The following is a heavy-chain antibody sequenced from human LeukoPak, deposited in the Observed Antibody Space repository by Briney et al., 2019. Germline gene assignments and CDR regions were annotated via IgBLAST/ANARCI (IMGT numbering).Heavy chain of an antibody. V-gene: IGHV3-23*01. D-gene: IGHD3-10*01. CDR1: GFTFISYA. Sequence: GGSLRHSCVASGFTFISYAMSGVGPARWKGLEWVSAISGSGGSTYYADSVKGRFTISRDNSKNTLYLQMNSLRAEDTAVYYCAKEADYYGSGSYSTLSYWGQGTLVTVSS. CDR2: ISGSGGST. CDR3: AKEADYYGSGSYSTLSY. J-gene: IGHJ4*02.